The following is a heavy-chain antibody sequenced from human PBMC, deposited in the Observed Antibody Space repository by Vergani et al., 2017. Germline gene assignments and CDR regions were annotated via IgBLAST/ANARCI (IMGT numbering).Heavy chain of an antibody. Sequence: QVQLVESGGGVVQPGGSLSLSCAASGFTFSSYGMHWVRQAPGKGLEWVAFIRYDGSNKYYADSVKGRFTISRDNSKNTLYLQMNSLRAEDTAVYYCAKPLGYCSGGSCSTPYWFDPWGQRTLVTVSS. D-gene: IGHD2-15*01. J-gene: IGHJ5*02. V-gene: IGHV3-30*02. CDR1: GFTFSSYG. CDR2: IRYDGSNK. CDR3: AKPLGYCSGGSCSTPYWFDP.